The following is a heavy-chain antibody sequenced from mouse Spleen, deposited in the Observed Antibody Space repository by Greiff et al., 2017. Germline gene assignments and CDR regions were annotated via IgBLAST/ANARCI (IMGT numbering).Heavy chain of an antibody. J-gene: IGHJ3*01. V-gene: IGHV5-9-1*02. D-gene: IGHD1-1*02. CDR3: TREAHYGQHGAY. CDR2: ISSGGDYI. CDR1: GFTFSSYA. Sequence: EVKLVESGEGLVKPGGSLKLSCAASGFTFSSYAMSWVRQTPEKRLEWVAYISSGGDYIYYADTVKGRFTISRDNARNTLYLQMSSLKSEDTAMYYCTREAHYGQHGAYWGQGTLVTVSA.